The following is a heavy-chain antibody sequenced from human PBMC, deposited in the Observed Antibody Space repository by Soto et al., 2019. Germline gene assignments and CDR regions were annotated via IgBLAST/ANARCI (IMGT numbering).Heavy chain of an antibody. CDR1: GGSFSGYY. D-gene: IGHD3-22*01. CDR3: ARHLYSGESSGYYGY. Sequence: ETLSLTCAVYGGSFSGYYWSWIRQPPGKGLEWIGEINHSGSTNYNPSLKSRVTISVDTSKNHLSLKVSSVTAADTAVYYCARHLYSGESSGYYGYWGQGALVTVSS. J-gene: IGHJ4*02. CDR2: INHSGST. V-gene: IGHV4-34*01.